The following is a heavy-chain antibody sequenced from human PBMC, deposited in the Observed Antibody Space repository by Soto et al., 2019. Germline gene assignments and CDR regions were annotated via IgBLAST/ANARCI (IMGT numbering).Heavy chain of an antibody. CDR2: IYHSGST. V-gene: IGHV4-30-2*01. D-gene: IGHD5-18*01. CDR1: GGSISSGGYS. J-gene: IGHJ5*02. Sequence: PSETLSLTCAVSGGSISSGGYSWSWIRQPPGKGLEWIGYIYHSGSTYYNPSLKSRVTISVDRSKNQFSLKLSSVTAADTAVYYCARAEQRYSYGKDWPNWFDPWGQGTLVTVSS. CDR3: ARAEQRYSYGKDWPNWFDP.